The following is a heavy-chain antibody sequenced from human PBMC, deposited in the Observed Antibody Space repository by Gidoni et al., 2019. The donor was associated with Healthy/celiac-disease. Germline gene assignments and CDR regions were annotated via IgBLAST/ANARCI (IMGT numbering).Heavy chain of an antibody. CDR2: TRNKANSYTT. V-gene: IGHV3-72*01. CDR3: ARVALNMVRDNDY. J-gene: IGHJ4*02. D-gene: IGHD3-10*01. Sequence: EVQLVESGGGLVQPGGSLRLSCAASGFTFSDHYMDWVRQAPGKGLEWVGRTRNKANSYTTEYAASVKGRFTISRDDSKNSLYLQMNSLKTEDTAVYYCARVALNMVRDNDYWGQGTLVTVSS. CDR1: GFTFSDHY.